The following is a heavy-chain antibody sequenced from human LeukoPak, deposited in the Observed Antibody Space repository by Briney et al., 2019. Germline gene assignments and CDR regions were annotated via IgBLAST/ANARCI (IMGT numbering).Heavy chain of an antibody. J-gene: IGHJ4*02. D-gene: IGHD5-24*01. CDR3: ARVEMATNYFDY. CDR2: ISYDGSNK. CDR1: GFTFSSYA. Sequence: GGSLRLSCAASGFTFSSYAMHWVRQAPGKGLEWVAVISYDGSNKYYADSVKGRFTISRDNSKNTLYLQMNSLRAEDTAVYYCARVEMATNYFDYWGQGTLVTVSS. V-gene: IGHV3-30*04.